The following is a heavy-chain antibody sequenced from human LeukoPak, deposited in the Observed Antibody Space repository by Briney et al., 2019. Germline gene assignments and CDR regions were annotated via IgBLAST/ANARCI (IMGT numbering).Heavy chain of an antibody. J-gene: IGHJ4*02. CDR3: ASTNYYDSSGPYNDY. CDR1: GGTFSSYA. D-gene: IGHD3-22*01. V-gene: IGHV1-69*04. CDR2: IIPILGIA. Sequence: ASVKVSCKASGGTFSSYAISWVRQAPGQGLEWMGRIIPILGIANYAQKFQGRVTITADKSTSTAYMELSSLRSEDTAVYYCASTNYYDSSGPYNDYWGQGTLVTVSS.